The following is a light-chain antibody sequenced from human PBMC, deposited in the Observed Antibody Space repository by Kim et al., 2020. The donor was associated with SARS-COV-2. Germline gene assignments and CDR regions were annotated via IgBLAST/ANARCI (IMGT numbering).Light chain of an antibody. Sequence: EIVLTQSPGTLSLSPGERATLSCRASQSVSNNYLAWYQQKPGQAPRLLIYGASSRATGIPDRFSGSGSGTDFTLTISRLEPEDFAVYYCQQYSSSLFTFGPGTKVDIK. CDR1: QSVSNNY. J-gene: IGKJ3*01. CDR3: QQYSSSLFT. V-gene: IGKV3-20*01. CDR2: GAS.